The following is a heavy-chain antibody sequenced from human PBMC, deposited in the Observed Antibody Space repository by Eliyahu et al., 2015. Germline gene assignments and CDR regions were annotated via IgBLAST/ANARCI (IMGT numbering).Heavy chain of an antibody. V-gene: IGHV4-4*07. CDR2: IYTSGGT. D-gene: IGHD6-13*01. Sequence: QVQLQESGPGLVKPSETLSLTCTVSDASISXYYWSWIRQPAGKGLEWIGRIYTSGGTNYNPSLKSRVTMSVDTSKNQFSLRLSSVTAADTAVYYCAKVRAYSSQFDYWGPGILVTVSS. CDR3: AKVRAYSSQFDY. CDR1: DASISXYY. J-gene: IGHJ4*02.